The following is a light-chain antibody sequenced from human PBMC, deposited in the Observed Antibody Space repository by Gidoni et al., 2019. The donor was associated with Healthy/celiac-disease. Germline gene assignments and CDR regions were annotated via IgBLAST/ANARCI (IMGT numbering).Light chain of an antibody. CDR1: QIVSSSS. CDR3: QPYGTSPIT. V-gene: IGKV3-20*01. Sequence: EVMLTQSRGTLSLSPGGRATLSCRASQIVSSSSLAWYQHKPGQAHRLLIYGASSRATGIPDMFSGSESGTDFTLTLSRLEPEDFAVYYCQPYGTSPITFGQGIRLEIK. J-gene: IGKJ5*01. CDR2: GAS.